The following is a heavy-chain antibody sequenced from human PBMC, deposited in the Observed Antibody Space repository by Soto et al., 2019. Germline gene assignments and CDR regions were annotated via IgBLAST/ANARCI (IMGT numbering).Heavy chain of an antibody. J-gene: IGHJ4*02. V-gene: IGHV1-3*01. CDR2: ISAVNGNT. CDR1: GFTFTNYV. Sequence: QVQFVQSGTEVKKPGASVKVSCKTSGFTFTNYVIHWVRQAPGRSLEGMGWISAVNGNTQYSQKFQGRATITRDTSATTAYMELSSLTYEDTAVYYCTREDYWGPGTVVTVSS. CDR3: TREDY.